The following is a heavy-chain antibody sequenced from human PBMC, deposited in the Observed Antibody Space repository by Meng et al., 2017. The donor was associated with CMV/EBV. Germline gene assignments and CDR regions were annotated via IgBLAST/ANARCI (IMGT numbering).Heavy chain of an antibody. J-gene: IGHJ4*02. CDR1: GLSFTNAW. V-gene: IGHV3-15*07. D-gene: IGHD3-16*01. Sequence: LSCGGSGLSFTNAWMTWVRQAPGKGLEWVGRIKSKTDGGTTDYAAPVKGRFTISKDDSENTVYLQMNSLKTEDAAVYYCTSDSLRYWGQGILVTVSS. CDR3: TSDSLRY. CDR2: IKSKTDGGTT.